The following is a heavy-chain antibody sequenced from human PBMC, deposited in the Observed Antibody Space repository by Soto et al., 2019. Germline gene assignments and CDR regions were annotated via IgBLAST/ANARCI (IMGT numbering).Heavy chain of an antibody. CDR3: AKDIVVVAAAIAAIDI. CDR1: GFTFSSYA. Sequence: EVQLWESGGGLVQPGGSLRLSCAASGFTFSSYAMSWVRQAPGKGLEWVSAMSGSGGSTYYADSVKGRFTISRDNSKNTLYPQMNSLRAEDTAVYYCAKDIVVVAAAIAAIDIWGQGTMVTVSS. V-gene: IGHV3-23*01. J-gene: IGHJ3*02. CDR2: MSGSGGST. D-gene: IGHD2-2*01.